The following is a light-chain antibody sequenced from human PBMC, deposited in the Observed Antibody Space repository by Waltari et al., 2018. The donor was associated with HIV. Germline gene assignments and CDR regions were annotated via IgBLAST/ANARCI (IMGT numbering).Light chain of an antibody. CDR1: VLPKQY. CDR2: KDS. J-gene: IGLJ3*02. Sequence: SYELTQPPSVSVSPGQTARITCPGDVLPKQYAYWYQQMPGQAPVPVIYKDSERPSGIPERFSASSSGTTVTLTISGVQAEDEADYYCQSAESTGIGVFGGGTKLTVL. V-gene: IGLV3-25*03. CDR3: QSAESTGIGV.